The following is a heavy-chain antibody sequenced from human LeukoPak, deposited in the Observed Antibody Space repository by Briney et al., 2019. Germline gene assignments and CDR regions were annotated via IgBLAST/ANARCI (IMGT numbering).Heavy chain of an antibody. J-gene: IGHJ3*02. CDR1: GGSISSGPYY. Sequence: SETLSLTCTVSGGSISSGPYYWGWIRQPPGKGLEWIGNIYYGENTYYNPSLKSRVTISIDTSKNQFYLKLSSLTAADTAVYYCAREEVGATGGWEAFDIWGQGTMVTVSS. CDR2: IYYGENT. CDR3: AREEVGATGGWEAFDI. D-gene: IGHD1-26*01. V-gene: IGHV4-39*02.